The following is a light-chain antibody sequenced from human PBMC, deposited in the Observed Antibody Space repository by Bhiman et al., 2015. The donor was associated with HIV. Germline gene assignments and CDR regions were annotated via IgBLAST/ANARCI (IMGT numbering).Light chain of an antibody. V-gene: IGLV1-47*01. CDR3: QSYDSGLSALV. CDR1: DSDIGINS. Sequence: QSVLTQSPSVSGTPGQRVTIFCSGSDSDIGINSVSWYQQLPGKTPKLLIYRNNQRPSGVPDRFSGSKSGTSASLAISGLRSEDEADYFCQSYDSGLSALVFGGGTKVTVL. CDR2: RNN. J-gene: IGLJ1*01.